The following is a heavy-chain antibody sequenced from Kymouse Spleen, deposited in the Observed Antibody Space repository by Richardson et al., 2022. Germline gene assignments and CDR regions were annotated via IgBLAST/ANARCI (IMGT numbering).Heavy chain of an antibody. CDR1: GGSFSGYY. CDR2: INHSGST. V-gene: IGHV4-34*01. Sequence: QVQLQQWGAGLLKPSETLSLTCAVYGGSFSGYYWSWIRQPPGKGLEWIGEINHSGSTNYNPSLKSRVTISVDTSKNQFSLKLSSVTAADTAVYYCARGRITGTPDAFDIWGQGTMVTVSS. CDR3: ARGRITGTPDAFDI. J-gene: IGHJ3*02. D-gene: IGHD1-7*01.